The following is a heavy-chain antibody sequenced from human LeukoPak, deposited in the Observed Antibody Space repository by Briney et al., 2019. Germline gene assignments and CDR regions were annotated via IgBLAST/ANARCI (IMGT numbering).Heavy chain of an antibody. CDR3: ARVRGYCSGGGCTARFDP. CDR2: INHSGST. D-gene: IGHD2-15*01. J-gene: IGHJ5*02. V-gene: IGHV4-34*01. CDR1: GGSFSGYY. Sequence: SETLSLTCAVYGGSFSGYYWSWIRQPPGKGLEWIGEINHSGSTNYNLSLKSRVTISVDTSKNQFSLKLSSVTAADTAVYYCARVRGYCSGGGCTARFDPWGQGTLVTVSS.